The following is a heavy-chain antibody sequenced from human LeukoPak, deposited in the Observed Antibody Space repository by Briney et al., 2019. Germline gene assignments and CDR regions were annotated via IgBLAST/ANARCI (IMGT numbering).Heavy chain of an antibody. CDR1: GGSISSYY. CDR2: IYYSGST. D-gene: IGHD3-3*01. V-gene: IGHV4-59*01. CDR3: ARALDYDFWSGYFGY. Sequence: PSETLSLTCTVSGGSISSYYWSWIRQPPGKGLEWIGYIYYSGSTNYNPSLKSRVTISVDTSKNQFSPKLSSVTAADTAVHYCARALDYDFWSGYFGYWGQGTLVTVSS. J-gene: IGHJ4*02.